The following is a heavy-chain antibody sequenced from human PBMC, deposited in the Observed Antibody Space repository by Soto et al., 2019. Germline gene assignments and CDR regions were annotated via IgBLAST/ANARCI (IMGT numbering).Heavy chain of an antibody. D-gene: IGHD2-15*01. V-gene: IGHV1-18*01. CDR2: ISAYNGNT. CDR1: GYTFTSYG. Sequence: ASVKVSCKASGYTFTSYGISWVRQAPGQGLEWMGWISAYNGNTNYAQKLQGRVTMTTDTSTSTAYMELRSLRSDDTAVYYCARTYLGIRSTLVGWFDPWGQGTLVTVSS. J-gene: IGHJ5*02. CDR3: ARTYLGIRSTLVGWFDP.